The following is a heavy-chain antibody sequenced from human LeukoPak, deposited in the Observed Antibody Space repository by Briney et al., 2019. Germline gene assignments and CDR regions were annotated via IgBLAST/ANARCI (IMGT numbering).Heavy chain of an antibody. CDR1: GFTFSSYA. J-gene: IGHJ6*02. CDR3: ARDRYSSGWYRGYYYYYGMDV. CDR2: ISSNGGST. D-gene: IGHD6-19*01. Sequence: GGSLRLSCAASGFTFSSYAMHWVRQAPGKGLEYVSAISSNGGSTYYANPVKGRFTISRDNSKNTLYLQMGSLRAEDMAVYYCARDRYSSGWYRGYYYYYGMDVWGQGTTVTVSS. V-gene: IGHV3-64*01.